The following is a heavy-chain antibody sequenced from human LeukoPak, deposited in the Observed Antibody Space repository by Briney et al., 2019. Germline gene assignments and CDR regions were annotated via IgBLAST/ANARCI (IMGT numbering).Heavy chain of an antibody. Sequence: GGSLRLSCAASGVTLSSYSMNWVRQAPGKGLERVSAISGSGGSTYYADSVKGRFTISRDNSKNTLYLQMNSLRAEDTAVYYCAKLILMVYADYWGQGTLVTVSS. V-gene: IGHV3-23*01. CDR1: GVTLSSYS. CDR3: AKLILMVYADY. D-gene: IGHD2-8*01. CDR2: ISGSGGST. J-gene: IGHJ4*02.